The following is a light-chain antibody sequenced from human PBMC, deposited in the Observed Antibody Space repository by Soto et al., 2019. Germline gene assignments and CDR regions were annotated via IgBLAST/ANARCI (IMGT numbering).Light chain of an antibody. CDR1: QSVSNY. V-gene: IGKV3-11*01. CDR3: QQRSSWPLT. CDR2: DAS. Sequence: EIVLTQSPATLSVSPGERATLSCRASQSVSNYLGWYQQKTGQAPRLLIYDASNRATGIPARFSGSGSGTDFTLSISSLEPEDFAVYYCQQRSSWPLTFGGGTKVEIK. J-gene: IGKJ4*01.